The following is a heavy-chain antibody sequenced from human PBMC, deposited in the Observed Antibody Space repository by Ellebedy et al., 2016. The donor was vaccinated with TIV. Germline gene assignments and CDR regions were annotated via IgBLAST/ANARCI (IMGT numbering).Heavy chain of an antibody. CDR2: IYRSGSS. J-gene: IGHJ3*02. Sequence: MPSETLSLTCTVSGGSLRRSSYYWGWIRQPPGKGLEWIGSIYRSGSSHYNPSLQSRVTISVDTSKNQFSLKLRSVTAADTAVYYCARRDAFDIWGQGTMVIVSS. CDR3: ARRDAFDI. CDR1: GGSLRRSSYY. V-gene: IGHV4-39*07.